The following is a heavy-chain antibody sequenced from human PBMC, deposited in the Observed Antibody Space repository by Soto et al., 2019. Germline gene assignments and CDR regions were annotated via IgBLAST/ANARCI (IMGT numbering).Heavy chain of an antibody. CDR3: ARGPRPSSAGTGAY. Sequence: PGGSLRLSCALSGFDSSYYWIQWFRQSPGKGLEWVSRIDPDGTTTNYADSVKGRFSVSRDNAKKTIYLQMNSLTADDTALYYCARGPRPSSAGTGAYWGQGTPVTVSS. CDR1: GFDSSYYW. J-gene: IGHJ1*01. D-gene: IGHD1-1*01. CDR2: IDPDGTTT. V-gene: IGHV3-74*01.